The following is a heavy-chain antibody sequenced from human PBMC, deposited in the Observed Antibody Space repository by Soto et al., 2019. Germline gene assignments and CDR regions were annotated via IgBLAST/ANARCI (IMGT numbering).Heavy chain of an antibody. CDR2: ISSTSTYI. CDR1: GFTFRTYT. D-gene: IGHD4-17*01. V-gene: IGHV3-21*01. J-gene: IGHJ4*02. CDR3: ARGEDIGEPLFHY. Sequence: VQLVESGGGLVKPGGSLRLSCTASGFTFRTYTMNWVRQAPGKGLEWVSSISSTSTYIFNADSVKGRFTISRDNAKNSLFLEMSSLRAEDTAVDYGARGEDIGEPLFHYWGQGTLVTVSS.